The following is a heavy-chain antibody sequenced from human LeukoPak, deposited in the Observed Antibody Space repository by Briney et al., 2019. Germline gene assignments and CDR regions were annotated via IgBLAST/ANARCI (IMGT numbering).Heavy chain of an antibody. CDR2: VSADGRTQ. CDR1: GVTFRTYS. J-gene: IGHJ4*02. V-gene: IGHV3-30*03. D-gene: IGHD3-16*01. CDR3: AREFGHNRWYFDY. Sequence: GGALRLSCAASGVTFRTYSIHCVRDAPGKGREWGTVVSADGRTQLYSDSVKGRFTVSRDNSLNTLHLQMNSLKTEDTAVYYCAREFGHNRWYFDYWGQGALVTVSS.